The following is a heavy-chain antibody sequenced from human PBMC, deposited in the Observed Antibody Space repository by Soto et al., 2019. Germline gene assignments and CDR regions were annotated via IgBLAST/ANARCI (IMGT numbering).Heavy chain of an antibody. V-gene: IGHV4-31*03. CDR3: ATNPPGYFGTDV. Sequence: QVQLQESGPGLVEPSQTLSLTCTVSGGSISSNGYYWIWIRQHPGKGLEWIGYIYYSGTTYYNPSLKSRITISIDTSKNQFSLKLSSVTAADTAVYYCATNPPGYFGTDVWGQGTTVTVSS. D-gene: IGHD3-10*01. J-gene: IGHJ6*02. CDR2: IYYSGTT. CDR1: GGSISSNGYY.